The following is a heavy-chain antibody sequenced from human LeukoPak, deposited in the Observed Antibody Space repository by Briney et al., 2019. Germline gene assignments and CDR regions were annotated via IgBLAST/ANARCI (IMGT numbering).Heavy chain of an antibody. CDR2: IIPIFGTA. CDR1: GGTFSSYA. CDR3: ARGGYYDSSGYALNDY. D-gene: IGHD3-22*01. Sequence: SVKVSCKASGGTFSSYAISWVRQAPGQGLEWMGGIIPIFGTANYAQKFQGRVTITADKSTSTAYMELSSLRSEDTAVYYCARGGYYDSSGYALNDYWGQGTLVTVSS. V-gene: IGHV1-69*06. J-gene: IGHJ4*02.